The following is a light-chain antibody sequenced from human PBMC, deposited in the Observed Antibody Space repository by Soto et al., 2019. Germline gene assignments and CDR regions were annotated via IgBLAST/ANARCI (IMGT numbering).Light chain of an antibody. CDR1: QSVSNF. CDR2: DAS. J-gene: IGKJ5*01. Sequence: EIVLTQSPATLSLSPGEGATLSCRASQSVSNFLVWYQQKPGQAPRLLIYDASNRATGIPARFSGSRSGTDFTLTISSLEPEDFAVYYCQQRSNWPRSFGQGKRLDI. V-gene: IGKV3-11*01. CDR3: QQRSNWPRS.